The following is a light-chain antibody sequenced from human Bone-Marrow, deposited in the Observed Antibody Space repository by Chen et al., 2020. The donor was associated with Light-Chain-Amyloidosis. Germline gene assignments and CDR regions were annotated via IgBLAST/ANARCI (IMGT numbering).Light chain of an antibody. CDR1: SSDVGGDNH. CDR3: SSYTITNTLV. Sequence: QSPLTQPASVPGSPGQSIPIPSPGTSSDVGGDNHVSWYQQHPDKAPKLMIYEVTNRPSWVPDRFSGSKSDNTASLTISGLQTEDEADYFCSSYTITNTLVFGSGTRVTVL. CDR2: EVT. J-gene: IGLJ1*01. V-gene: IGLV2-14*01.